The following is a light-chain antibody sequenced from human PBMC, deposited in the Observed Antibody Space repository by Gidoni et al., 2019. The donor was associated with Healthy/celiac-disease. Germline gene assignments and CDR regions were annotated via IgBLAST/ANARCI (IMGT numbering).Light chain of an antibody. J-gene: IGLJ6*01. V-gene: IGLV9-49*01. CDR2: VGAGGIVG. CDR3: GADHGSGSNGNV. Sequence: QPVLTQPPSASASLGASFTLTCTLSSGYSNYKVDWYQQILGKCPRFVMRVGAGGIVGSKGDGIPDRFSVLGSGLNRYLTIKNIQEEDESDYHCGADHGSGSNGNVFGSGTKVTVL. CDR1: SGYSNYK.